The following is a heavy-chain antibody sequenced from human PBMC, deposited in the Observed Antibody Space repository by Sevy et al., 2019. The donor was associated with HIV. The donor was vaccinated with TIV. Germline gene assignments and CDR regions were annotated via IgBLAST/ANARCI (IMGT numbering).Heavy chain of an antibody. CDR2: INHSGST. Sequence: SETLSLTCTVYGGTFSGYYWNWIRQPPGKGLEWIGEINHSGSTNYNPSLKSRVTISVDTSKNQFSLKLSSVTAADTAVYYCARYRVAGNFDYWGQGTLVTVSS. V-gene: IGHV4-34*01. D-gene: IGHD6-19*01. CDR3: ARYRVAGNFDY. J-gene: IGHJ4*02. CDR1: GGTFSGYY.